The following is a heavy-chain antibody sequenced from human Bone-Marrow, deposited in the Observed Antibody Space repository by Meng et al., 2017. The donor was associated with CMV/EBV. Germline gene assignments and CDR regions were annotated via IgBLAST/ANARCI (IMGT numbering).Heavy chain of an antibody. D-gene: IGHD3-3*01. J-gene: IGHJ6*02. CDR3: AKRGIFGVYIMDV. Sequence: GGSLRLSCAASGFTFSNYGMHWVRQAPGKGLEWVAVIWYDGSNKYYADSVKGRFTISRDNSQNTVYLQMNSLRAEDTAVYYCAKRGIFGVYIMDVWGRGTTVTVS. CDR1: GFTFSNYG. CDR2: IWYDGSNK. V-gene: IGHV3-33*06.